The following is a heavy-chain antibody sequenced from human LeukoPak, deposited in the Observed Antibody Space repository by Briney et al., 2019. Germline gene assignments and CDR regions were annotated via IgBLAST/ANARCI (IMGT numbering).Heavy chain of an antibody. CDR1: GFTFSSYW. CDR2: IKQDGSEK. D-gene: IGHD5-18*01. J-gene: IGHJ4*02. V-gene: IGHV3-7*01. Sequence: GGSLRLSCVASGFTFSSYWMSWVRQAPGKGLEWVANIKQDGSEKYYVDSVKGRFTISRDNAKNSLYLQMNSLRAEDTAVYYCARVLGVDTARGGGDYWGQGTLVTVSS. CDR3: ARVLGVDTARGGGDY.